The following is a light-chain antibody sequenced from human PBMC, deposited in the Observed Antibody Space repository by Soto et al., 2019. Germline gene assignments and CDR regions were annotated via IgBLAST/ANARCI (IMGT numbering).Light chain of an antibody. CDR1: QSISSY. J-gene: IGKJ5*01. CDR2: AAS. CDR3: QQSYITPPIT. Sequence: DIPVTQSPSSLSASVGDRVTITCRASQSISSYLNWYQQKPGKAPKLLIYAASSLQSGVPSRFSGSGSGTGFTLTISSLQPEDFATYYCQQSYITPPITFGQGTRLEIK. V-gene: IGKV1-39*01.